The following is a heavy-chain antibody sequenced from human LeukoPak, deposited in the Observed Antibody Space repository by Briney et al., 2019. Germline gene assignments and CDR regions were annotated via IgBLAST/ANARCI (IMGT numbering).Heavy chain of an antibody. CDR1: GGSISSYY. V-gene: IGHV4-59*01. J-gene: IGHJ4*02. D-gene: IGHD2/OR15-2a*01. CDR2: IYYSGST. CDR3: ARSEYFFDY. Sequence: PSETLSLTCTVSGGSISSYYWSWIRQPPGKGLEWIGYIYYSGSTNYNPSLKSRVTISVDTSKNQFSLKLSSVTAADTAVYYCARSEYFFDYWGQGTLVTVSS.